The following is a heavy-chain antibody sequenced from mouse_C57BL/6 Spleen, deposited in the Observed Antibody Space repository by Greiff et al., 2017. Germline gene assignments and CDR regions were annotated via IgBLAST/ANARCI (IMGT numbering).Heavy chain of an antibody. CDR1: GYTFTSYW. V-gene: IGHV1-61*01. CDR3: ARTDGYYLAY. D-gene: IGHD2-3*01. J-gene: IGHJ3*01. Sequence: QVQLQQPGAELVRPGSSVKLSCKASGYTFTSYWMDWVKQRPGQGLEWIGNIYPSDSETHYNQKFKDKATLTVDKSSSTAYMQLSSLTSDDSAVXYCARTDGYYLAYWGQGTLVTVSA. CDR2: IYPSDSET.